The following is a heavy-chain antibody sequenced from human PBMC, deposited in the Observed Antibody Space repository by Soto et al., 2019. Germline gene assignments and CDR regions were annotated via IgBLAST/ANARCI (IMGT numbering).Heavy chain of an antibody. J-gene: IGHJ6*03. CDR3: ARVLQLVGYFYYYLSV. D-gene: IGHD6-6*01. CDR2: IIPIFGTA. Sequence: ASVKVSCKVSGGTFSSYAISWVRQAPGQGLEWMGGIIPIFGTANYAQKFQGRVTITADASTSTAYMELSSLRSDDTAVYYCARVLQLVGYFYYYLSVRGKGTTVTGS. V-gene: IGHV1-69*13. CDR1: GGTFSSYA.